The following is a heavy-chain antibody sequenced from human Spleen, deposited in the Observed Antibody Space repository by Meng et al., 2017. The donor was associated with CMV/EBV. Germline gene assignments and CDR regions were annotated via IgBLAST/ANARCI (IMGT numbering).Heavy chain of an antibody. J-gene: IGHJ4*02. Sequence: SGITFDNYLINWVRQAPVKGLEWVSSIRSLGSYINYLDSVKGRFTISRDNAKNSVYLQMNSLRADDAAVYYCAILREWRTTKYIDSWGQGALVTVSS. CDR1: GITFDNYL. V-gene: IGHV3-21*04. D-gene: IGHD3-3*01. CDR2: IRSLGSYI. CDR3: AILREWRTTKYIDS.